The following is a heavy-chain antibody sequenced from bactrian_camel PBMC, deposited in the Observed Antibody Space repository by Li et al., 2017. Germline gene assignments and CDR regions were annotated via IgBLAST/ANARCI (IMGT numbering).Heavy chain of an antibody. Sequence: VQLVESGGGSVQPGGSLNLSCVITGDTYGRGYVGWFRQAPGKEREWVAVIGGGDGRSTYAGSAKGRFTISQDDAKRTLYLQMKNLKLEDSAMYYCAADRFAWAMDWLPWLEPRRYTYWGQGTQVTVS. CDR1: GDTYGRGY. J-gene: IGHJ4*01. D-gene: IGHD1*01. V-gene: IGHV3S1*01. CDR3: AADRFAWAMDWLPWLEPRRYTY. CDR2: IGGGDGRS.